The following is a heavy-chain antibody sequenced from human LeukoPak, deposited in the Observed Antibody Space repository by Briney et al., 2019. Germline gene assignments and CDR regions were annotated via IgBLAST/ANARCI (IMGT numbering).Heavy chain of an antibody. CDR3: AKAGIYYYDKSGSYHNAFEI. V-gene: IGHV4-31*03. D-gene: IGHD3-22*01. CDR2: IYYSGNT. CDR1: GRSLSSGGYY. J-gene: IGHJ3*02. Sequence: SETLSLTCTVSGRSLSSGGYYWNWIRQHPGKGLEFIGYIYYSGNTYYNPSLESRVSISVDTSKSQFSLRLSSVTAADTAVYYCAKAGIYYYDKSGSYHNAFEIWGQGTMVTVSS.